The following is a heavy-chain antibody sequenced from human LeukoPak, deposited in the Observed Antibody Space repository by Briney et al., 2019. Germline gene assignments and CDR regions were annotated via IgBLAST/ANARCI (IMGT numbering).Heavy chain of an antibody. J-gene: IGHJ4*02. Sequence: SETLSLTCAVSGGSISSGGYSWSWIRQPPGKGLEWIGYIYYNGSTNYNPSLKSRVTMSVDTSKNQFSLRLSSVTAADTAVYYCARGSSAYDFNYWGQGTLVTVSS. V-gene: IGHV4-61*08. CDR3: ARGSSAYDFNY. CDR2: IYYNGST. CDR1: GGSISSGGYS. D-gene: IGHD5-12*01.